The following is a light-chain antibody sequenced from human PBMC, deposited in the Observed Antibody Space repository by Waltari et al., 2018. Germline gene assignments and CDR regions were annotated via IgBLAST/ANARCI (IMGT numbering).Light chain of an antibody. CDR1: QSLVHSDGHTD. CDR3: MQGTHWPRT. Sequence: DVVMTQSPLSLPVTLGHTASISCWSSQSLVHSDGHTDVKWVKQRPGQSTRRLIYQVSIRECGVPDRFSGRGSGTDFTLQISSVEAEDVGVYYCMQGTHWPRTFGQGTKVEIK. V-gene: IGKV2-30*02. J-gene: IGKJ1*01. CDR2: QVS.